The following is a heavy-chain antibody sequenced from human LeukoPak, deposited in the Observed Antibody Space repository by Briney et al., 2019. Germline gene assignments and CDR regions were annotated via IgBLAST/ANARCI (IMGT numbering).Heavy chain of an antibody. CDR3: ARTPFEYSSSSVYFDY. D-gene: IGHD6-6*01. CDR1: GGTFSSYA. V-gene: IGHV1-69*05. Sequence: ASVKVSCKASGGTFSSYAISWVRQAPGQGLEWMGGIIPIFGTANYAQKFQGRVTITTDESTSTAYMGLSSLRSEDTAVYYCARTPFEYSSSSVYFDYWGQGTLVTVSS. CDR2: IIPIFGTA. J-gene: IGHJ4*02.